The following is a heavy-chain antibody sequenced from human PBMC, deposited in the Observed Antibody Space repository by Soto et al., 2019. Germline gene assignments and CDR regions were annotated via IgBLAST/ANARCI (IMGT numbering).Heavy chain of an antibody. CDR3: ATKRLSSSSSSQYYYYMDV. D-gene: IGHD6-6*01. CDR2: MNPNSGNT. Sequence: ASVKVSCKASGYTFTSYDINWVRQATGQGLEWMGWMNPNSGNTGYAQKFQGRVTMTEDTSTDTAYMELSSLRSEDTAVYYCATKRLSSSSSSQYYYYMDVWGKGTTVTVSS. J-gene: IGHJ6*03. V-gene: IGHV1-8*01. CDR1: GYTFTSYD.